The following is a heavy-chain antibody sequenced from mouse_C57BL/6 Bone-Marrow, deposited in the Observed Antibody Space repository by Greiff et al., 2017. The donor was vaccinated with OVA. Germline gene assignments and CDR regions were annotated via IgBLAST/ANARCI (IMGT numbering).Heavy chain of an antibody. CDR2: ISSGGSYT. CDR1: GFTFSSYG. J-gene: IGHJ3*01. D-gene: IGHD2-5*01. CDR3: ARLYSNYVGWFAY. V-gene: IGHV5-6*01. Sequence: EVQLVESGGDLVKPGGSLKLSCAASGFTFSSYGMSWVRQTPDKRLEWVATISSGGSYTYYPDSVKGRFTISRDNAKNTLYLQMSSLKSEDTAMYYCARLYSNYVGWFAYWGQGTLVTVSA.